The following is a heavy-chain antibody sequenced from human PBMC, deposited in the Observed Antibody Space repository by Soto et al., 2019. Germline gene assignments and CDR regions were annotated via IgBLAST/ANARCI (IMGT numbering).Heavy chain of an antibody. CDR3: ARLYYYDSSGYSYYYYYYGMDV. CDR1: GYSFTSYW. D-gene: IGHD3-22*01. J-gene: IGHJ6*02. Sequence: GESLKISCKGSGYSFTSYWSGWVRQMPGKGLEWMGIIYPGDSDTRYSPSFQGQVTISADKSISTAYLQWSSLKASDTAMYYCARLYYYDSSGYSYYYYYYGMDVWGQGTTVTVSS. V-gene: IGHV5-51*01. CDR2: IYPGDSDT.